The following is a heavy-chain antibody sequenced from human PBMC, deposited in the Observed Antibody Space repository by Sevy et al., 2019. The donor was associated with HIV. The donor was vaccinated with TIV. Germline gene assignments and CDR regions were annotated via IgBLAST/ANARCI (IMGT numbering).Heavy chain of an antibody. CDR2: ISYRERT. CDR3: ARANAYLASDAFDI. J-gene: IGHJ3*02. V-gene: IGHV4-31*03. Sequence: SETLSLTCTVSGDSISSLNYYWSWIRQHPGKGLEWIGYISYRERTYYNPSLKSRVTISVDTSKNQFSLKLSSVTAADTAVFYCARANAYLASDAFDIWGQGTLVTVSS. CDR1: GDSISSLNYY. D-gene: IGHD1-26*01.